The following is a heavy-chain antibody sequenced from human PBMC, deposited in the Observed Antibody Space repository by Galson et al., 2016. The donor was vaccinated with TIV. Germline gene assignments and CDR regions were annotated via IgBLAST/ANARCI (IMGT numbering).Heavy chain of an antibody. D-gene: IGHD3-3*01. CDR2: IDHSGGT. CDR3: ARGQTSMTFWSGYEHKWFDP. Sequence: LSLTCAVSGRSFSTYYWSWIRQPPGKGLEWIGEIDHSGGTTYNPSLKSRVTMSSDTSKNQLTLKLSSVTVADTAVYYCARGQTSMTFWSGYEHKWFDPWGQGSLVTVSS. V-gene: IGHV4-34*01. CDR1: GRSFSTYY. J-gene: IGHJ5*02.